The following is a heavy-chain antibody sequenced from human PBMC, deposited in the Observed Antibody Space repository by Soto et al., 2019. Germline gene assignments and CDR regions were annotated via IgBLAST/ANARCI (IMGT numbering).Heavy chain of an antibody. CDR2: INPSNGYT. CDR3: TRGADGNYHFDY. V-gene: IGHV1-3*01. CDR1: GYIFTNYN. Sequence: QVQFVQSGAEVKKPGASVKLSCKTYGYIFTNYNIHWVRQAPGQRLECMGWINPSNGYTLYSQKFQGRVTFTRDTSTSTVYMELSSLRSEDTAVYFCTRGADGNYHFDYWGQGTLVTVSS. J-gene: IGHJ4*02. D-gene: IGHD4-17*01.